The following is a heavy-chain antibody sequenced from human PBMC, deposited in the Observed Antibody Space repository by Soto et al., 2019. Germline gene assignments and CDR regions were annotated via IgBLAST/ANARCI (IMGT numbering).Heavy chain of an antibody. CDR3: AKNSGWFNT. Sequence: FQVMQSGGGFVQPGGSLRLACAASGFSFSTTDMSWVRQAPGKGLEWVSTIAGGDETTYYADSVKGRFTISRDNSKNTVYLQMDGLRVVDTALYYCAKNSGWFNTWGQGDLVTVSS. CDR1: GFSFSTTD. CDR2: IAGGDETT. J-gene: IGHJ5*02. V-gene: IGHV3-23*01. D-gene: IGHD3-10*01.